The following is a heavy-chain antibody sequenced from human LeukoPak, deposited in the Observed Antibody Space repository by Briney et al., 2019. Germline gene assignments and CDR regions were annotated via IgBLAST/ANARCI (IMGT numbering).Heavy chain of an antibody. D-gene: IGHD6-19*01. CDR3: AKGPWLAYPYYFDY. V-gene: IGHV3-23*01. Sequence: GGSLRLSCAASGFTFSSYAMSWVRQAPGKGLEWVSGISGSGGNTYFADSVKGRFTISIDNSKNTLYLQMNSLRAEDTAVYYCAKGPWLAYPYYFDYWGQGTLVTVSS. J-gene: IGHJ4*02. CDR2: ISGSGGNT. CDR1: GFTFSSYA.